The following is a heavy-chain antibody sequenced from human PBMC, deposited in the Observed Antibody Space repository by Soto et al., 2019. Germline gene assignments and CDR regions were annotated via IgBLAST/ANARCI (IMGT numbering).Heavy chain of an antibody. Sequence: QVQLVQSGAEVKKPGSSVKVSCTASGGTFNSYTINWVRQAPGRGLEWVGRVNPIVGMSNSALKFHDRVTITSDKTTSTAFKYLTSLKSEDTAVYYCATSDGSVSTHFDSWGQGTRFTVS. D-gene: IGHD3-10*01. V-gene: IGHV1-69*02. J-gene: IGHJ4*02. CDR3: ATSDGSVSTHFDS. CDR1: GGTFNSYT. CDR2: VNPIVGMS.